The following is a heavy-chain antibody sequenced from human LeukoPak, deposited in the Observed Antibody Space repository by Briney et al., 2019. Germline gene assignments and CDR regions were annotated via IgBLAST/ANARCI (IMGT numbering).Heavy chain of an antibody. Sequence: PSETLSLTCTVSGGSISRFYWSWIRQPPGKGLEWIGYIYYSGSTNYNPSLNSRVTISVDTSKNQCTLKLSSVTDADTAVYYCARGHYGFDPWGQGTLVTVSS. D-gene: IGHD3-16*01. CDR2: IYYSGST. V-gene: IGHV4-59*08. CDR3: ARGHYGFDP. J-gene: IGHJ5*02. CDR1: GGSISRFY.